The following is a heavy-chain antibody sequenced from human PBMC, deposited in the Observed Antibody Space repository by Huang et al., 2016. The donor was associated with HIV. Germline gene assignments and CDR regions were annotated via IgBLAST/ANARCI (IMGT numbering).Heavy chain of an antibody. D-gene: IGHD3-3*01. J-gene: IGHJ4*02. CDR1: GFTFGSFG. V-gene: IGHV3-30*02. Sequence: QVQLVESGGGVVQPGGSLRLSCTASGFTFGSFGMHWVRQAPGKGLELVAFIRYDGNNYYYADSVRGRFTISRDNSKDTLYLQMNRLRPDDSAVYYCAKDLTYTFGRHFDYWGRGTLVTVSS. CDR3: AKDLTYTFGRHFDY. CDR2: IRYDGNNY.